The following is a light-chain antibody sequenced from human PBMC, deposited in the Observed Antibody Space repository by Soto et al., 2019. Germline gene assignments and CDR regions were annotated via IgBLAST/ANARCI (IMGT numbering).Light chain of an antibody. CDR1: QSVASN. CDR3: QQYNNWLRT. Sequence: EIVMTQSPATLSVSPGERATLSCRASQSVASNLAWYQQKPGQAPRLLIYGASTRATGIPARFSGSGSGTEFTLTISSRQSEDFAVYYCQQYNNWLRTFGQGTKVEIK. V-gene: IGKV3-15*01. J-gene: IGKJ1*01. CDR2: GAS.